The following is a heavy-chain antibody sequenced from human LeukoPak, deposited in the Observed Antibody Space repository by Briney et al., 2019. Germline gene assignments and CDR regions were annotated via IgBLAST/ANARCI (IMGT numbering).Heavy chain of an antibody. Sequence: ASVKVSCKASGYTFSGHYMHWVRQVPGQGLEWMGWIYPNSGGTNYAQKFQGRVTMTRDTSISTAYMELRRLKSDDTAMYYCARVVGFGDYPFDYWGQGTLVTVSS. V-gene: IGHV1-2*02. J-gene: IGHJ4*02. D-gene: IGHD4-17*01. CDR2: IYPNSGGT. CDR1: GYTFSGHY. CDR3: ARVVGFGDYPFDY.